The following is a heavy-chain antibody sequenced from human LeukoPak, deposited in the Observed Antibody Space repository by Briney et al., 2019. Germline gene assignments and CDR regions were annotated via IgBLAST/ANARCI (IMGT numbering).Heavy chain of an antibody. D-gene: IGHD6-13*01. CDR3: AVHRWYLHYFDY. V-gene: IGHV3-21*04. J-gene: IGHJ4*02. Sequence: PGGSLRLSCAASGFTFSSYSMNWVRQAPGKGLEWVSSISSSSSYIYYADSVKGRFTISRDNAKNSLYLQMNSLRAEDTAVYYCAVHRWYLHYFDYWGQGTLVTVSS. CDR2: ISSSSSYI. CDR1: GFTFSSYS.